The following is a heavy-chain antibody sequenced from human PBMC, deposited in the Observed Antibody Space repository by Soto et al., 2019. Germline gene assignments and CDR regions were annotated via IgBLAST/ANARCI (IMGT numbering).Heavy chain of an antibody. CDR1: GGSVSSGSYY. Sequence: KPSETLSLTCTVSGGSVSSGSYYWSWIRQPPGKGLEWIGYIYYSGSTNYNPSLKSRVTISVDTSKNQFSLKLSSVTAADTAVYYCARKRGSGSYLGRNYYYYGMDVWGQGTTVTVSS. V-gene: IGHV4-61*01. CDR3: ARKRGSGSYLGRNYYYYGMDV. D-gene: IGHD1-26*01. CDR2: IYYSGST. J-gene: IGHJ6*02.